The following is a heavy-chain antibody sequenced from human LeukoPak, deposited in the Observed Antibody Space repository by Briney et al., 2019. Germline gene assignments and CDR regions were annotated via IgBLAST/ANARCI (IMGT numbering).Heavy chain of an antibody. Sequence: NPSENLSLTCTVSGGSISSDDYYWSWIRQPPGKGLEWIGYIHYSGSTYYNPSLKSRVSISVDTSKNQFSLRLSSVTAADTAVYYCGRAGADSSGYYTIDYWGQGTLVTVSS. CDR1: GGSISSDDYY. V-gene: IGHV4-30-4*01. CDR2: IHYSGST. J-gene: IGHJ4*02. CDR3: GRAGADSSGYYTIDY. D-gene: IGHD3-22*01.